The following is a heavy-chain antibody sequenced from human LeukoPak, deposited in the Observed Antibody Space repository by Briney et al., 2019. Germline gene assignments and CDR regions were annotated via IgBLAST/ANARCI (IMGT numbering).Heavy chain of an antibody. CDR1: GFTFSSYS. J-gene: IGHJ6*03. D-gene: IGHD6-13*01. CDR3: AREGQQLVRAYYYYYMDV. V-gene: IGHV3-21*01. Sequence: GGSLRLSCAASGFTFSSYSMNWVRQAPGKGLEWVSSISSSSSYIYYADSVKGRFTISRDNAKNSLYLQMNSLRAEDTAVYYCAREGQQLVRAYYYYYMDVWGKGTTVTVSS. CDR2: ISSSSSYI.